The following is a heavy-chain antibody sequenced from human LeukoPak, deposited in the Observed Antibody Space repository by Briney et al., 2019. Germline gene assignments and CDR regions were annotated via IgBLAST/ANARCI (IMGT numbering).Heavy chain of an antibody. CDR2: IKEDGTKE. CDR1: GFTFNNYW. J-gene: IGHJ4*02. CDR3: ATPLDYYDSSGYHQGGD. Sequence: GGSLRLSCAASGFTFNNYWMTWVRQAPGKGLEWVANIKEDGTKENYVDSVKGRFTIFRDNAKNSLYLQMNSLRAEDTAVYYCATPLDYYDSSGYHQGGDWGQGTLVTVSS. V-gene: IGHV3-7*03. D-gene: IGHD3-22*01.